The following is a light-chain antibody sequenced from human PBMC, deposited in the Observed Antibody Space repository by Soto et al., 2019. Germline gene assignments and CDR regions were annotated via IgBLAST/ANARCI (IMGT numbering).Light chain of an antibody. V-gene: IGLV2-11*01. CDR2: DVN. Sequence: QSALTQPLSVSVSPGQSVTSSCTGTSSDVGGYNYVSWYQQHPGKVPKLMIFDVNKRPSGVPDRFSGSKSGNTASLTISGLQAEDEADYHCCSYAGSNILMFGGGTQLTVL. CDR3: CSYAGSNILM. J-gene: IGLJ3*02. CDR1: SSDVGGYNY.